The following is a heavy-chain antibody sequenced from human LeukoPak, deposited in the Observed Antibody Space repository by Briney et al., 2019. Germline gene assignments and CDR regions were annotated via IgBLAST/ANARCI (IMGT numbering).Heavy chain of an antibody. J-gene: IGHJ6*03. CDR2: IYHSGST. CDR3: ARDRVQELSYYYYMDV. Sequence: PSETLSLTRTVSGYSISSGYYWGWIRQPPGKGLEWIGSIYHSGSTYYNPSLKSRVTISVDTSKNQFSLKLKSVTAADTAVYYCARDRVQELSYYYYMDVWGKGTTVTISS. D-gene: IGHD1-26*01. V-gene: IGHV4-38-2*02. CDR1: GYSISSGYY.